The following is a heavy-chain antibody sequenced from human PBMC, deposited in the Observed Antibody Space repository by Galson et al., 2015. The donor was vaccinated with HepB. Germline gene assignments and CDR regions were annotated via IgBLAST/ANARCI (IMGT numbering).Heavy chain of an antibody. J-gene: IGHJ4*02. V-gene: IGHV3-21*01. D-gene: IGHD3-3*01. CDR2: ITGTRGYM. Sequence: SLRLSCAASGFTFSYYSMTWVRRAPGKGLEWVSSITGTRGYMFYADSLKSRFTISRDNAKNSLYLQMNSLRAEDTAVYYCARVGFYDFWSGQNYFDYWGQGILVTVSA. CDR1: GFTFSYYS. CDR3: ARVGFYDFWSGQNYFDY.